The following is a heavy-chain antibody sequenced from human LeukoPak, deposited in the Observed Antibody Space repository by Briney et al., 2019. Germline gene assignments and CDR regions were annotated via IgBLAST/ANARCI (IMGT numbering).Heavy chain of an antibody. D-gene: IGHD6-19*01. J-gene: IGHJ5*02. V-gene: IGHV1-69*05. Sequence: SVKVSCKASGGTFSSYAISWVRQAPGQGLEWMGGIIPIFGTANYAQKFQGRVTINTDEYTSTAYMELGSLKTEEPAWFYLARHNSSGHIQFHRFDPWGQGTLVTVSS. CDR2: IIPIFGTA. CDR1: GGTFSSYA. CDR3: ARHNSSGHIQFHRFDP.